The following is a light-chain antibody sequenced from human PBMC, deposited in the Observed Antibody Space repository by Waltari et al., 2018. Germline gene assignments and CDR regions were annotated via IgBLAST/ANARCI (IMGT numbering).Light chain of an antibody. CDR2: AAS. V-gene: IGKV1-9*01. J-gene: IGKJ4*01. Sequence: DIQLTQSPSFLSASVGDRVTITCRASQGISSYLACYQQKPGKAHKLLIYAASTLQSVVPSRFSGSGSGTEFTLTISSLQPEDFATYYCQQLNSYPLAFGGGTKVEIK. CDR3: QQLNSYPLA. CDR1: QGISSY.